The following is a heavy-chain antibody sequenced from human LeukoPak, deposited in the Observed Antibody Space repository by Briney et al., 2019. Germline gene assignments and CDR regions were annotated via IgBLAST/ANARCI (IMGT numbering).Heavy chain of an antibody. CDR2: INHSGST. CDR1: GGSFSGYY. D-gene: IGHD5-12*01. J-gene: IGHJ4*02. Sequence: SETLSLTCAVSGGSFSGYYCTWIRQSPGKGREWIGEINHSGSTNYHPSLTRRVTMSVDTSKNQFSLNLSAATAADTAVYYCARARRGYVRLDYWGQGTLVTVSS. CDR3: ARARRGYVRLDY. V-gene: IGHV4-34*01.